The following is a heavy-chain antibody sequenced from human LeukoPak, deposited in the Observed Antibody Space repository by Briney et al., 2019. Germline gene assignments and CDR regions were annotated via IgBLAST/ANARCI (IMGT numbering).Heavy chain of an antibody. CDR1: GFPFSSYW. V-gene: IGHV3-74*01. CDR3: ARDNGRNGFDI. CDR2: ISSDGSRI. Sequence: GGSLSLSCAASGFPFSSYWMHWVRQAPGKGLVWVSRISSDGSRISYADSVKGRFTISRDDAKKTLDLQMNSLRAEDTAVYFCARDNGRNGFDIWGQGTMVTVSS. J-gene: IGHJ3*02.